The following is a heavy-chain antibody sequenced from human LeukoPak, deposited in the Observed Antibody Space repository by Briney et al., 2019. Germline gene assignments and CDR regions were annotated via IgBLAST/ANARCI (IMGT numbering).Heavy chain of an antibody. Sequence: PSETLSLTCTVSGGSVSSGSYYWSWIRQPPGKGLEWIGYIYYSGSTNYNPSLKSRVTISVDTSKNQFSLKLSSVTAAYTAVYSWARERNWNGITYGGQETRLTVPS. V-gene: IGHV4-61*01. CDR1: GGSVSSGSYY. J-gene: IGHJ4*02. D-gene: IGHD1-1*01. CDR2: IYYSGST. CDR3: ARERNWNGITY.